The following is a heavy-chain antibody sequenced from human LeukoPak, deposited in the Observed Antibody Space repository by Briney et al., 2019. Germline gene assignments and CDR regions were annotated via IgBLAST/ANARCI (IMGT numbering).Heavy chain of an antibody. CDR3: ARAPNFEYSSSFLTLIPAYYFDY. Sequence: GGSLRLSCAASGFTFSSYSMNWVRQAPGKGLEWVSSISSSSSCIYYADSVKGRFTISRDNAKNSLYLQMNSLRAEDTAVYYCARAPNFEYSSSFLTLIPAYYFDYWGQGTLVTVSS. CDR1: GFTFSSYS. V-gene: IGHV3-21*01. D-gene: IGHD6-6*01. J-gene: IGHJ4*02. CDR2: ISSSSSCI.